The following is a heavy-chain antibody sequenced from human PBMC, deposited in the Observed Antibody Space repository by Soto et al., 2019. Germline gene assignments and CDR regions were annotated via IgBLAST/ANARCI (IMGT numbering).Heavy chain of an antibody. V-gene: IGHV4-59*01. CDR2: MYFNEST. Sequence: PSETLSLTCTVSGGSISSYFFNWIRQAPGKGLEWIGYMYFNESTNYNPSLKSRVTISLDTSKSLFSLKLNSVTAADTAVYYCARDHKEAFDIWGQGTLVTVSS. J-gene: IGHJ3*02. CDR1: GGSISSYF. CDR3: ARDHKEAFDI.